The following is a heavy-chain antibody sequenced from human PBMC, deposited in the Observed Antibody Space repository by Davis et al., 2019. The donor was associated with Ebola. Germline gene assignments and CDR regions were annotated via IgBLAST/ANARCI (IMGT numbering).Heavy chain of an antibody. CDR2: IGSGHDT. D-gene: IGHD2-15*01. Sequence: PGGSLRLSCAASGFTFGPYAMTWVRQALGKGLEWVSSIGSGHDTQYADSVKGRFTISRDNSKNTLNLQMNSLRAEDTAVYYCAIPDCSGANCYSVYIKNWGQGTLVTVSS. CDR3: AIPDCSGANCYSVYIKN. J-gene: IGHJ4*02. CDR1: GFTFGPYA. V-gene: IGHV3-23*01.